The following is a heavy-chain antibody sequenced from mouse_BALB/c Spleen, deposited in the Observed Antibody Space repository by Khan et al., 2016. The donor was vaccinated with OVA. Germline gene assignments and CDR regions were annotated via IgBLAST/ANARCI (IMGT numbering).Heavy chain of an antibody. CDR2: ISSGGHYT. Sequence: EVELVESGGDLVKTGGSLKLSCAASGFTFSTYGMSWVRQTPAKRLEWVATISSGGHYTYYIDSVKGRFTISRDNAKNILYLQMTSLRSEDTAMYYCASLAYNYNREGFAYWGQGTLVTVSA. D-gene: IGHD2-4*01. V-gene: IGHV5-6*01. CDR3: ASLAYNYNREGFAY. CDR1: GFTFSTYG. J-gene: IGHJ3*01.